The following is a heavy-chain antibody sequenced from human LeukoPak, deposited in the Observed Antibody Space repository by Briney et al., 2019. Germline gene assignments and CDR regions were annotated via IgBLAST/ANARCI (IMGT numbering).Heavy chain of an antibody. V-gene: IGHV1-8*01. D-gene: IGHD3-10*01. CDR2: MNPNSGNT. CDR3: ARVGDYYYGSGSPW. Sequence: ASVKVSCKASGYTFTSYDINWVRQATGQGLEWMGWMNPNSGNTGYAQKFQGRVTMTRNTSISTAYMELSSLRSEDTAVYYCARVGDYYYGSGSPWWGQGTLVTVSS. CDR1: GYTFTSYD. J-gene: IGHJ4*02.